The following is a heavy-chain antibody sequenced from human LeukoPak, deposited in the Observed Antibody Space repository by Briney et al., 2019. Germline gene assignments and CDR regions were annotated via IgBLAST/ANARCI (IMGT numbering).Heavy chain of an antibody. V-gene: IGHV1-18*01. D-gene: IGHD6-6*01. CDR3: ARDGKQLDDFDY. CDR1: GYTFTSYG. J-gene: IGHJ4*02. Sequence: GSVTVSCKASGYTFTSYGLSWVRQAPGQGLEWRGWINTDDAGTNYAQRFQGRVTLARDTSTSTAYMELRSLGSDDTAVYYCARDGKQLDDFDYWGQGTLVTVSS. CDR2: INTDDAGT.